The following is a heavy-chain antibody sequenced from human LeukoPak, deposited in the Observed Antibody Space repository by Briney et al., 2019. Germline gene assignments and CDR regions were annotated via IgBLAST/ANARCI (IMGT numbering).Heavy chain of an antibody. CDR3: AKEGNYDFWSGFSYGMDV. CDR1: GFTFSSYA. CDR2: ISGSGGST. J-gene: IGHJ6*02. Sequence: PGGSLRLSCAASGFTFSSYAMSWVRQAPGKGLEWVSAISGSGGSTYYADSVKGRFTISRDNSKNTLYLQMNGLRAEDTAVYYCAKEGNYDFWSGFSYGMDVWGQGTTVSVSS. D-gene: IGHD3-3*01. V-gene: IGHV3-23*01.